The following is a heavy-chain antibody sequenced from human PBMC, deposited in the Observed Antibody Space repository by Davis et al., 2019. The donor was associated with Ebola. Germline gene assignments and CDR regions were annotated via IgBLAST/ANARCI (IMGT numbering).Heavy chain of an antibody. CDR2: IYPGDSDT. Sequence: GESLKISCQGFGYSFTNYWIGWVRRMPGKGLEWVGIIYPGDSDTRYSPSFQGQVTISGDKSINTAYLQWSSLKASDTAMYYCARLRYEYYGSGSYLNYWGQGTLVTVSS. V-gene: IGHV5-51*01. CDR3: ARLRYEYYGSGSYLNY. D-gene: IGHD3-10*01. CDR1: GYSFTNYW. J-gene: IGHJ4*02.